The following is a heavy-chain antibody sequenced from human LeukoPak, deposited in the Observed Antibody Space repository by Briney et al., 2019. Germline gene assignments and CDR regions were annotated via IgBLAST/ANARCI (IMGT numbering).Heavy chain of an antibody. Sequence: SETLSLTCAVYGGSFSGYYWSWIRQPPGKGLEWIGEINHSGSTSYNPSLKSRVTISVDTSKNQFSLKLSSVTAADTAVYYCARGPTESGSYYPYYFDYWGQGTLVTVSS. D-gene: IGHD3-10*01. CDR1: GGSFSGYY. CDR3: ARGPTESGSYYPYYFDY. CDR2: INHSGST. V-gene: IGHV4-34*01. J-gene: IGHJ4*02.